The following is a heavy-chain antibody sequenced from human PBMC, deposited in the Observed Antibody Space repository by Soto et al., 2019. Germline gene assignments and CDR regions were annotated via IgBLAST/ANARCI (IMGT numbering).Heavy chain of an antibody. J-gene: IGHJ6*03. Sequence: QVQLVESGGGVVQPGRSLRLSCAASGFTFSSYGMHWVRQAPGKGLEWVAVIWYDGSNKYYADSVKGRFTISRDNSKNTLYLQMNSLRAEDTAVYYCARVGGVAQWLSPSVLPRPYYMDVWGKGTTVTVSS. CDR1: GFTFSSYG. CDR2: IWYDGSNK. V-gene: IGHV3-33*01. D-gene: IGHD3-16*01. CDR3: ARVGGVAQWLSPSVLPRPYYMDV.